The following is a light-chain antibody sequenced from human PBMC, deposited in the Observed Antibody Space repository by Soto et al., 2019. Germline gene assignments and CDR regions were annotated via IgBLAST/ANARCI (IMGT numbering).Light chain of an antibody. Sequence: QSALTQPASVSASPGQSITISCTGSSSDVGTYNIVSWYQQHPGKAPKLMIYEVSKRPSGISTRFAGSKTGNTASLTISGLQAEDEADYYCCSYAGSSTFYVYGSGTKVTVL. CDR3: CSYAGSSTFYV. CDR2: EVS. V-gene: IGLV2-23*02. J-gene: IGLJ1*01. CDR1: SSDVGTYNI.